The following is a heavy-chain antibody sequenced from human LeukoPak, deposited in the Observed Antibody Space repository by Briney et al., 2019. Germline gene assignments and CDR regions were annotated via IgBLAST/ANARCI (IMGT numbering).Heavy chain of an antibody. CDR1: GDSISSYH. CDR3: ARVGRGDHTWGSYYFDH. J-gene: IGHJ4*02. Sequence: SETLSLTCTVSGDSISSYHWSWIRQSPGKGLGWIGYISYSGSTNYNPSLKSRVTISVDTSKNQFSLQLSSVTAADTAVYYCARVGRGDHTWGSYYFDHWGQGTLVTVSS. V-gene: IGHV4-59*01. D-gene: IGHD3-16*01. CDR2: ISYSGST.